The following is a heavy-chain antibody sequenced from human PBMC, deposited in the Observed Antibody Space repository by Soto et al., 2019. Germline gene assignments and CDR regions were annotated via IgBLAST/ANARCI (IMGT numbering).Heavy chain of an antibody. J-gene: IGHJ4*02. Sequence: ALVKVSCKAPGYTFTSYAMHWVRQAPGQRLEWMGWINAGNGNTKYSQKFQGRVTITRDTSASTAYMELSSLRSEDTAVYYCASREVPYSSGWYNYFDYWGQGTLVTVSS. CDR3: ASREVPYSSGWYNYFDY. V-gene: IGHV1-3*01. CDR1: GYTFTSYA. CDR2: INAGNGNT. D-gene: IGHD6-19*01.